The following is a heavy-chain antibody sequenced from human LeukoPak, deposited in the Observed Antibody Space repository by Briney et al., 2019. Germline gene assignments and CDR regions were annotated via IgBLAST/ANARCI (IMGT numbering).Heavy chain of an antibody. V-gene: IGHV4-34*01. CDR1: GGSISGYY. CDR2: INHSGST. Sequence: PSETLSLTCTVYGGSISGYYCSWIRQPPPKGLELIGEINHSGSTNYNPSLKSRVTISVDTSKNQFSLKLSSVTAADTAVYYCARGPADVDIVATKGADYWGQGTLVTVSS. CDR3: ARGPADVDIVATKGADY. D-gene: IGHD5-12*01. J-gene: IGHJ4*02.